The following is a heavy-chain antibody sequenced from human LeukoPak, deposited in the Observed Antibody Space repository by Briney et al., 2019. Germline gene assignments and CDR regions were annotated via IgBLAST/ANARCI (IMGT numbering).Heavy chain of an antibody. J-gene: IGHJ4*02. V-gene: IGHV1-46*01. CDR1: GYTFTSYY. Sequence: ASVKVSCKASGYTFTSYYMHWVRQAPGQGLEWMGIINPSGGSTSYAQKFQGRVTMTRDTSTSTVYMELGSLRSEDTAVYYCARDHSSGWYDYWGQGTLVTVSS. CDR2: INPSGGST. CDR3: ARDHSSGWYDY. D-gene: IGHD6-19*01.